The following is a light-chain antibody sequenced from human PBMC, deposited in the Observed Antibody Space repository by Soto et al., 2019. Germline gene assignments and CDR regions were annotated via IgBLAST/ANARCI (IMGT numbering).Light chain of an antibody. Sequence: DIQMTQSPSTLSGSVGDRVTITCLASQTISSWLAWYQQKPGKAPKLLIYAATTLQSGVPSRFSGSGSGTDFILTISSLQPEDVATYYCQKYNSAPWTFGQGTKVDIK. J-gene: IGKJ1*01. CDR2: AAT. CDR3: QKYNSAPWT. CDR1: QTISSW. V-gene: IGKV1-27*01.